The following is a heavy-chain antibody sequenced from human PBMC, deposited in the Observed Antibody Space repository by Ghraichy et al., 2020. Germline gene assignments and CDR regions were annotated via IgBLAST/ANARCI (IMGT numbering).Heavy chain of an antibody. V-gene: IGHV1-69*04. J-gene: IGHJ3*02. CDR3: ARDRWGCSSTSCYLAFDI. CDR2: IIPILGLA. CDR1: GGTFSSYA. Sequence: SVKVSCKASGGTFSSYAISWVRQAPGQGLEWMGRIIPILGLANYAQKFHGRVTITADKSTSTAYMELSSLRSEDTAVYYCARDRWGCSSTSCYLAFDIWGQGTMVTVSS. D-gene: IGHD2-2*01.